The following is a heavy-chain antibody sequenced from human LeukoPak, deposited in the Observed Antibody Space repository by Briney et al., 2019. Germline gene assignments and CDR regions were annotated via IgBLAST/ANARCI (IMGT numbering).Heavy chain of an antibody. CDR3: ARLSGSVIYYTDY. J-gene: IGHJ4*02. CDR1: GFTFSNAW. Sequence: GGSLRLSCAASGFTFSNAWMSWVRQAPGKGLEWISSISSSSTYIYYADSVRGRFTVSRDNAKNSLFLQMSSLTAEDTAVYYCARLSGSVIYYTDYWGQGTLVTVSS. V-gene: IGHV3-21*01. D-gene: IGHD3-10*01. CDR2: ISSSSTYI.